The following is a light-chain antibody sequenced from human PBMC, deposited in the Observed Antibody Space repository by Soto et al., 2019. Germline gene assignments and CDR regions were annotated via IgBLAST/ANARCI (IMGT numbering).Light chain of an antibody. CDR2: DVS. CDR1: SSDLGDYNY. CDR3: TSYTTTGTYV. Sequence: QSALTQPASVSGSPGQSITISCTGSSSDLGDYNYVSWYQQHPGKAPKLMIYDVSSRPSGVSDRFSGSKSGNTASLTISGLQAEDEGDYFCTSYTTTGTYVFATGTKVTVL. J-gene: IGLJ1*01. V-gene: IGLV2-14*03.